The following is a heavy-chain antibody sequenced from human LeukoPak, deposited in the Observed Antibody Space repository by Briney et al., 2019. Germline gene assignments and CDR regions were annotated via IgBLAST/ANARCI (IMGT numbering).Heavy chain of an antibody. Sequence: GESLKIFCRGPGYSFTSYWISWVRPMPGKGLEWMVRNDPSDSYTNYSTSFQGHVTISADKSISTAYLQWSSLKASDTAMYYCARRSGIAAAGTGNGMDVWGQGTTVTVSS. J-gene: IGHJ6*02. V-gene: IGHV5-10-1*01. CDR2: NDPSDSYT. CDR3: ARRSGIAAAGTGNGMDV. CDR1: GYSFTSYW. D-gene: IGHD6-13*01.